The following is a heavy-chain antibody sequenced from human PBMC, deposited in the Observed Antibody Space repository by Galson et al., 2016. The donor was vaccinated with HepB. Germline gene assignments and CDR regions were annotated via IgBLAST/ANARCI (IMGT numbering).Heavy chain of an antibody. Sequence: SLRLSCAASGFTFRSYGMNWVRQAPGKGLEWVAVIWYDGSNKYYADSVKGRFTISRDNSKNTLYLQMNGLRAEDTAVYYCARDPQYQLTNYYYYGMDVWGQGTTVTV. CDR2: IWYDGSNK. J-gene: IGHJ6*02. D-gene: IGHD2-2*01. CDR3: ARDPQYQLTNYYYYGMDV. V-gene: IGHV3-33*01. CDR1: GFTFRSYG.